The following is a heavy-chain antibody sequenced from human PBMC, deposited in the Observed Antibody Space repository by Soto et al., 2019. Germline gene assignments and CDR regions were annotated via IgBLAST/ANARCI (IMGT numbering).Heavy chain of an antibody. CDR3: AKRGEDDTIFGVASVGFDY. CDR1: GFTFDDYA. V-gene: IGHV3-9*01. J-gene: IGHJ4*02. D-gene: IGHD3-3*01. Sequence: EVQLVESGGGLVQPGRSLRLSCAASGFTFDDYAMHWVRQAPGKGLEWVSGISWNSGSIGYADSVKGRFTISRDNAKNSLYLQMNSLRAEDTALYYCAKRGEDDTIFGVASVGFDYWGQGTLVTVSS. CDR2: ISWNSGSI.